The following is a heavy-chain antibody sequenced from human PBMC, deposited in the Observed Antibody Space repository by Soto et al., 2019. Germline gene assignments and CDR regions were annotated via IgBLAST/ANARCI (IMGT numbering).Heavy chain of an antibody. CDR2: IIPIFGTA. D-gene: IGHD3-22*01. CDR1: GGTFSSYA. J-gene: IGHJ6*02. Sequence: VASVKVSCKASGGTFSSYAISWVRQAPGQGLEWMGGIIPIFGTANYAQKFQGRVTITADESTSTAYMELSSLRSEDTAVYYCARDPYYYDSSGYYYSGMDVWGQGTTVTVSS. V-gene: IGHV1-69*13. CDR3: ARDPYYYDSSGYYYSGMDV.